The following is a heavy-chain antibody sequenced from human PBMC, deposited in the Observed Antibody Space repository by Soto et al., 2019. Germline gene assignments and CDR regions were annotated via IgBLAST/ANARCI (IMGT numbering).Heavy chain of an antibody. Sequence: PGGSLRLSCAASGFTFSSYSMNWVRQAPGKGLEWVSSISSSSSYINDADSVKGRFTISRDNAKNSLYLQMNSLRAEDTAVYYCAREHISSDAFDIWGQGTMVTVSS. D-gene: IGHD3-3*02. CDR3: AREHISSDAFDI. CDR1: GFTFSSYS. J-gene: IGHJ3*02. CDR2: ISSSSSYI. V-gene: IGHV3-21*01.